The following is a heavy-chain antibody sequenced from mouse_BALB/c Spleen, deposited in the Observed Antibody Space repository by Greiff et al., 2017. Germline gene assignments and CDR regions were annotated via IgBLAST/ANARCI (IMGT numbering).Heavy chain of an antibody. V-gene: IGHV5-6*01. CDR1: GFTFSSYG. CDR3: ASYYCKHWFAY. Sequence: EVQLVESGGDLVKPGGSLKLSCAASGFTFSSYGMSWVRQTPDKRLEWVATISSGGSYTYYPDSVKGRFTISRDNAKNTLYLQMSSLKSEDTAMYYCASYYCKHWFAYWGQGTLVTVSA. D-gene: IGHD2-1*01. CDR2: ISSGGSYT. J-gene: IGHJ3*01.